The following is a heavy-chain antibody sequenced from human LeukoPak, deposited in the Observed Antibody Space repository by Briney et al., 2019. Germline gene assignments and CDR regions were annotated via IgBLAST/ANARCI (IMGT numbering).Heavy chain of an antibody. CDR3: ARDRGSSGSFDP. D-gene: IGHD6-13*01. J-gene: IGHJ5*02. CDR2: ISSSSSYI. CDR1: GFTFSRYS. Sequence: GGSLRLSCVASGFTFSRYSMNWVRQAPGKGLEWVSSISSSSSYIYYADSVKGRFTISRDNAKNSLYLQMNSLRAEDTAVYYCARDRGSSGSFDPWGQGTLVTVSS. V-gene: IGHV3-21*01.